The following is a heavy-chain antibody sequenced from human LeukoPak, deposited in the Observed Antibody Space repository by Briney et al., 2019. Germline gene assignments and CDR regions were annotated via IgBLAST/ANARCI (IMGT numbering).Heavy chain of an antibody. CDR2: IIPIFGTA. Sequence: SVTVSCTASGGTFSSYAISWVRQAPGQGLEWMGGIIPIFGTANYAQKFQGRVTITADESTSTAYMELSSLRSEDTAVYYCASQTYYYDSSGYYYGGYWGQGTLVTVSS. CDR3: ASQTYYYDSSGYYYGGY. CDR1: GGTFSSYA. V-gene: IGHV1-69*13. D-gene: IGHD3-22*01. J-gene: IGHJ4*02.